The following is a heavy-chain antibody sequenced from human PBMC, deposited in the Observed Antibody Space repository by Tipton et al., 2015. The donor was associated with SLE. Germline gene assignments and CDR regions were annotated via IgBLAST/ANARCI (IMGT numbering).Heavy chain of an antibody. V-gene: IGHV1-18*01. CDR2: ISGYSGNR. CDR3: ARDPAVHRALDI. J-gene: IGHJ3*02. Sequence: QSGAEVKKPGASVKVSCKASGSTFTSYDITWVRQAPGQGLEWMGWISGYSGNRNYAQKFQGRVTLTTDTSTRTAYMELRSLRSDDTAVYYCARDPAVHRALDIWGQGTMVTVSA. CDR1: GSTFTSYD.